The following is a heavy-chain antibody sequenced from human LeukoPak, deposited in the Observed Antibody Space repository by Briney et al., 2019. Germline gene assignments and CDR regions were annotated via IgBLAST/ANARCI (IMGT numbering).Heavy chain of an antibody. Sequence: SETLSLTCTVSGGPISSYYWSWIRQPPGKGLEWIGYIYYSGSTNYNPSLKSRVTISVDTSKNQFSLKLSSVTAADTAVYYCARTMLGPSRYGMDVWGQGPTVTVSS. V-gene: IGHV4-59*08. CDR3: ARTMLGPSRYGMDV. CDR2: IYYSGST. D-gene: IGHD3-10*02. CDR1: GGPISSYY. J-gene: IGHJ6*02.